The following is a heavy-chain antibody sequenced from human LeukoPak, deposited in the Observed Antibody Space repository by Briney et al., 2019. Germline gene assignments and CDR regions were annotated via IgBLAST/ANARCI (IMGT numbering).Heavy chain of an antibody. D-gene: IGHD3-10*01. CDR2: ISAYNGNT. CDR1: GYTFTSYG. CDR3: ARVRKDYYYGSGSYYNRNWFDP. Sequence: ASVKVSCKASGYTFTSYGISWVRQAPGQGVEWMGWISAYNGNTNYAQKLQGRVTMTTDTSTSTAYMELRRLRSDDTAVYYCARVRKDYYYGSGSYYNRNWFDPWGQGTLVTVSS. V-gene: IGHV1-18*01. J-gene: IGHJ5*02.